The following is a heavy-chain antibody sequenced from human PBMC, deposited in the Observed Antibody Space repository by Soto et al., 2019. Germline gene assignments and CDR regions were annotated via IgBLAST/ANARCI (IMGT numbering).Heavy chain of an antibody. V-gene: IGHV3-48*02. J-gene: IGHJ4*02. CDR3: ARDSSKYTYGSFYFDY. CDR2: ISYSSATI. D-gene: IGHD5-18*01. Sequence: GGSLRLSCAASGFTFSNYGINWVRQAPGRGLEWISFISYSSATIHYADSVRGRFTISRDNANNSLYLEMSSLRDEDTAVYFCARDSSKYTYGSFYFDYWGQGTMVTVSS. CDR1: GFTFSNYG.